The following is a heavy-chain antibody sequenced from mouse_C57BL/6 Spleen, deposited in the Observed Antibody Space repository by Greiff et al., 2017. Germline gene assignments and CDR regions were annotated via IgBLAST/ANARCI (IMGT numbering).Heavy chain of an antibody. CDR1: GFSLTSYG. CDR3: ARNYYDYDGWFAY. D-gene: IGHD2-4*01. J-gene: IGHJ3*01. Sequence: VHLVESGPGLVQPSQSLSITCTVSGFSLTSYGVHWVRQSPGKGLEWLGVIWSGGSTDYNAAFISRLSISKDNSKSQVFFKMNSLQADDTAIYYCARNYYDYDGWFAYWGQGTLVTVSA. CDR2: IWSGGST. V-gene: IGHV2-2*01.